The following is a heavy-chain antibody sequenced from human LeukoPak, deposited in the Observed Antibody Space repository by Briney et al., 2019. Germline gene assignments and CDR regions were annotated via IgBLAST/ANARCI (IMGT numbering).Heavy chain of an antibody. Sequence: PGGSLRLSCAASGFTFSNYWMSWVRQAPGKGLEWVATIKQDGSEKYYVDSVKGQFTISRDNAKNSLYLQMNSLRAEDTAVYYCARGVDTTMAPADVWGKGTTVTVSS. CDR3: ARGVDTTMAPADV. J-gene: IGHJ6*04. CDR2: IKQDGSEK. D-gene: IGHD5-18*01. V-gene: IGHV3-7*01. CDR1: GFTFSNYW.